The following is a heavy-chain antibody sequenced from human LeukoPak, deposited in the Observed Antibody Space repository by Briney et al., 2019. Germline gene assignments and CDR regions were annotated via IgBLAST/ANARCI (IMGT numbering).Heavy chain of an antibody. J-gene: IGHJ4*02. CDR1: GYSISSGYY. CDR2: IYHSGST. Sequence: PSETLSLTCTVSGYSISSGYYWGWFRQPPGRGLEGLGSIYHSGSTYYNQSLKSRVTISVDKSKNQFSLKLSSVTAADTAVYYCARGLKTIFGVVIPDSYFDYWGQGTLVTVSS. V-gene: IGHV4-38-2*02. CDR3: ARGLKTIFGVVIPDSYFDY. D-gene: IGHD3-3*01.